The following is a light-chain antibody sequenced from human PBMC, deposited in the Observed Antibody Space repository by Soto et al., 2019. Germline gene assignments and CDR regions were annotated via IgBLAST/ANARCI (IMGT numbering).Light chain of an antibody. J-gene: IGLJ1*01. CDR3: CSYTTINLYV. CDR2: DVD. V-gene: IGLV2-14*03. Sequence: QSVLTQPASVSGSPGRSIAISCTGTSSDVGAYNYVSWYQQDAGKAPKLIIFDVDNRPSGDSDRFSGSKSGYTASLTISGLQAQDEADYYCCSYTTINLYVFGTGTKVTVL. CDR1: SSDVGAYNY.